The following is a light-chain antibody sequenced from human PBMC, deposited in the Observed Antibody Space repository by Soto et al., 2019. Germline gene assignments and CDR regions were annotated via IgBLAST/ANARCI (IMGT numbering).Light chain of an antibody. CDR3: HQYNSWPPGT. J-gene: IGKJ2*01. Sequence: EIVFTLSRAILSVSPEERATLSCRASQSISRSLACYRQRPGQAPRLLISDASTRATGIPARFSGSGSGTEFTLTISSLQSEDFALYYCHQYNSWPPGTFGQGTKVDI. CDR1: QSISRS. CDR2: DAS. V-gene: IGKV3-15*01.